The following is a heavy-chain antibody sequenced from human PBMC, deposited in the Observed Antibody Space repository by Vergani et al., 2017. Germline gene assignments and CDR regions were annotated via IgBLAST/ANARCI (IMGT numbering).Heavy chain of an antibody. CDR3: ARVTITMVRGVMTHYYYYYMDV. J-gene: IGHJ6*03. CDR1: GGSFSGYY. V-gene: IGHV4-34*01. D-gene: IGHD3-10*01. CDR2: INHSGST. Sequence: QVQLQQWGAGLLKPSETLSLTCAVYGGSFSGYYWSWIRQPPGKGLEWIGEINHSGSTNYNPSLKSRVTISVDTSKNQFSLKLSSVTAADTAVYYCARVTITMVRGVMTHYYYYYMDVWGKGP.